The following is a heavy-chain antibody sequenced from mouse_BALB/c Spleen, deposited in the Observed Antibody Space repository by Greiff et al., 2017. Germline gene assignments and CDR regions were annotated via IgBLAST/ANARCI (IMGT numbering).Heavy chain of an antibody. CDR2: IRNKANGYTT. V-gene: IGHV7-3*02. J-gene: IGHJ1*01. CDR1: GFTFTDYY. D-gene: IGHD2-4*01. CDR3: ARDLYYDYDGAYFDV. Sequence: EVQGVESGGGLVQPGGSLRLSCATSGFTFTDYYMSWVRQPPGKALEWLGFIRNKANGYTTEYSASVKGRFTISRDNSQSILYLQMNTLRAEDSATYYCARDLYYDYDGAYFDVWGAGTTVTVSS.